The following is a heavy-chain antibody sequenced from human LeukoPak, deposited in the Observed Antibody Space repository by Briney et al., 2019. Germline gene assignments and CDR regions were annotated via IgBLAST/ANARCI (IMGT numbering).Heavy chain of an antibody. V-gene: IGHV3-74*01. CDR1: GCTFGKYW. Sequence: GGCLRLSRVASGCTFGKYWMRVDLEGRGNRLMRVSRIYSDGTNTAYADSVKGRFTISRDNAKNTLYLQMSSLRAEDTAVYYCTRGGRLVRGTHDYWGQGTLVTVSS. J-gene: IGHJ4*02. CDR3: TRGGRLVRGTHDY. D-gene: IGHD3-10*01. CDR2: IYSDGTNT.